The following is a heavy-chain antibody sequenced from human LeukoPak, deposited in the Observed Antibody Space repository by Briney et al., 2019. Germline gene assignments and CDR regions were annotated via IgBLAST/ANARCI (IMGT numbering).Heavy chain of an antibody. CDR3: ARAPAASPGSFDY. J-gene: IGHJ4*02. D-gene: IGHD6-13*01. CDR1: GGSISSYY. Sequence: SETLSLTCTVSGGSISSYYWSWIRQPPGKGLEWIGYIYYSGSTNYNPSLKSRVTISVDTSKNQFSLKLSSVTAAGTAVYYCARAPAASPGSFDYWGQGTLVTVSS. CDR2: IYYSGST. V-gene: IGHV4-59*01.